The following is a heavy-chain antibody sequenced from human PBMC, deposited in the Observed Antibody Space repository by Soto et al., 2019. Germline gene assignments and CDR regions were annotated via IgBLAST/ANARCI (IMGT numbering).Heavy chain of an antibody. CDR3: ARSRSSDSVTTGVVFDY. CDR2: IYYSGST. V-gene: IGHV4-30-4*01. CDR1: GGSISSGDYY. Sequence: SETLSLTCTVSGGSISSGDYYWSWIRQPPGKGLEWIGYIYYSGSTYYNPSLKSRVTISVDTFNNQFSLKLSSVTAADTAVYYCARSRSSDSVTTGVVFDYWGQGTLVTVSS. J-gene: IGHJ4*02. D-gene: IGHD4-17*01.